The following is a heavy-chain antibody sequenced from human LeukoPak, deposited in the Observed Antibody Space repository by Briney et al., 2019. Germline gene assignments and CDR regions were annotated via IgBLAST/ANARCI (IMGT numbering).Heavy chain of an antibody. J-gene: IGHJ4*02. CDR2: INHSGST. CDR3: ARGRGERGFLDY. CDR1: GGSFSGYY. D-gene: IGHD1-26*01. Sequence: PSETLSLTCAVYGGSFSGYYWSWIRQPPGKGLEWIGEINHSGSTNYNPSLKSRVTISVDTSKNQFSLKLSSVTAADTAVYYCARGRGERGFLDYWGQGTLVTVSS. V-gene: IGHV4-34*01.